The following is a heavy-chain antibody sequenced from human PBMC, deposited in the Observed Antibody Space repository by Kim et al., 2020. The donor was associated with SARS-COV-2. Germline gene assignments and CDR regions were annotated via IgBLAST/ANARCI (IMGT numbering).Heavy chain of an antibody. CDR3: ARGKLRFGYAASKRHLDF. D-gene: IGHD2-2*01. Sequence: SETLSLTCGVTGGSFSGYYWNWIRQSPGKGLEWIGEIHHSGSTNYNPSLESRVTISIDMSKNQFSLKVNSVTAADTATYFYARGKLRFGYAASKRHLDFWGQGTLVTVSS. CDR2: IHHSGST. CDR1: GGSFSGYY. J-gene: IGHJ4*02. V-gene: IGHV4-34*01.